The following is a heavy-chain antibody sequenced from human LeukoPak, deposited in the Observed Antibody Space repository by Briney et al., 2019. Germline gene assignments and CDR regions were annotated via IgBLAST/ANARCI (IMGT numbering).Heavy chain of an antibody. Sequence: GGSLRLSCAASGFTFSSYAMHWVRQAPGKGLEWVAVISYDGSNKYYADSVKGRFIISRDNSKNTLYLQMNSLRAEDTAVYYCANTYGSGSYYRGEFDYWGQGTLVTVSS. J-gene: IGHJ4*02. CDR3: ANTYGSGSYYRGEFDY. D-gene: IGHD3-10*01. CDR2: ISYDGSNK. CDR1: GFTFSSYA. V-gene: IGHV3-30-3*01.